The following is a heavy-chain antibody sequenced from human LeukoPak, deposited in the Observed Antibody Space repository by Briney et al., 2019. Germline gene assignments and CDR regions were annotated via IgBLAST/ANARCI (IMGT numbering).Heavy chain of an antibody. V-gene: IGHV4-59*01. D-gene: IGHD3-10*01. CDR2: IYYSGST. J-gene: IGHJ4*02. CDR1: GGSISSYY. Sequence: SETLSLTCTVSGGSISSYYWSWIRQPPGKGLEWIGYIYYSGSTNYNPSLKSRVTISVDTSKNQFSLKLSSVTAADTAVYYCARTEYYFDYWGQGTLVTVSS. CDR3: ARTEYYFDY.